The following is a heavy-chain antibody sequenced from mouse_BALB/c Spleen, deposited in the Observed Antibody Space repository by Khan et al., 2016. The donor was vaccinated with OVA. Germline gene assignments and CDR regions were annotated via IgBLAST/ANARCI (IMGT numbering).Heavy chain of an antibody. CDR2: ISTYYGDV. D-gene: IGHD1-1*02. Sequence: QVQLQQSGAELVRPGVSVKISCKGSGYTFTDFTMHWVKQSHAKSLEWIGVISTYYGDVTYNQKFKGKATMTVEKSYSTAYMEFARLTSEDSVIYYCTRGGRWSRFAYWGQGTLVTVSA. J-gene: IGHJ3*01. CDR1: GYTFTDFT. CDR3: TRGGRWSRFAY. V-gene: IGHV1S137*01.